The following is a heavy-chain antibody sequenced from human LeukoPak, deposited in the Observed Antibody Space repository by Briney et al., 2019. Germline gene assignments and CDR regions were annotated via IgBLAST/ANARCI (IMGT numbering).Heavy chain of an antibody. CDR2: ISNNGGST. CDR1: GFTFSSYA. CDR3: ARARGYSSSWTGYYFDY. Sequence: GGSVRLSCAASGFTFSSYAMHWVRQAPGKGLEYVSGISNNGGSTYYAVSVKGRFTISRDNSKNTLYLQMGSLRAEDMAVYYCARARGYSSSWTGYYFDYWGQGTLVTVSS. J-gene: IGHJ4*02. V-gene: IGHV3-64*02. D-gene: IGHD6-13*01.